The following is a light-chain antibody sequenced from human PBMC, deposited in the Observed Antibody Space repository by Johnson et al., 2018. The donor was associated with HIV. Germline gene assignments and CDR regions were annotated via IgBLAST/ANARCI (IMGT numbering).Light chain of an antibody. J-gene: IGLJ1*01. CDR3: VTWDNSLIPFYV. CDR1: SSNIGNNY. V-gene: IGLV1-51*01. CDR2: DDN. Sequence: QSVLTQPPSVSAAPGQKVTISCSGSSSNIGNNYISWYQQLPGTAPKLLIYDDNKRPLGIPDRFSGSKSGTSATLDITGLQTGDEANYYCVTWDNSLIPFYVFGTATKVTVL.